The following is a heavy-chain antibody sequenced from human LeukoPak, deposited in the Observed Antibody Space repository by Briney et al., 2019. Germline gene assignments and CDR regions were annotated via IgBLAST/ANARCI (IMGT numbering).Heavy chain of an antibody. J-gene: IGHJ4*02. CDR3: ARAKYYYDSSGYCD. D-gene: IGHD3-22*01. Sequence: GGSLRLSCAASGFTFDDYGMSWVRQAPGKGLEWVSGINWNGGSTGYADSVKGRFTIPRDNAKNSLYLQMNSLRAEDTALYYCARAKYYYDSSGYCDWGQGTLVTVSS. V-gene: IGHV3-20*04. CDR1: GFTFDDYG. CDR2: INWNGGST.